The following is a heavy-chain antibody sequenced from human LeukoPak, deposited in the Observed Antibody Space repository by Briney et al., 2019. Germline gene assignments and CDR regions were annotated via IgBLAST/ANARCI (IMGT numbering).Heavy chain of an antibody. CDR2: ISSSSSYI. CDR1: GFTFSSYS. CDR3: ARGRMGVAAAGEYYFDY. V-gene: IGHV3-21*01. J-gene: IGHJ4*02. Sequence: GGSLRLSCAASGFTFSSYSMNWVRQAPGKGLEWVSSISSSSSYIYYADSVKGRFTISRDNAKNSLYLQMNSLRAEDTAVYYCARGRMGVAAAGEYYFDYWGQGTLVTVSS. D-gene: IGHD6-13*01.